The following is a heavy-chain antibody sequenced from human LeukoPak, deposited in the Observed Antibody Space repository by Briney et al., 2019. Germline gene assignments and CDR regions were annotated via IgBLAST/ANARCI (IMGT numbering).Heavy chain of an antibody. D-gene: IGHD6-13*01. CDR2: IHGGGST. Sequence: SETLSLTCTVSGFSISSGFYWGWIRQPPGKGLEWIGTIHGGGSTNYNPSLKSRVTISVDTSKNQFSLNLSSVTAADTAVYYCARVYYSNSYDYWYFDLWGRGTLVTVSS. CDR1: GFSISSGFY. V-gene: IGHV4-38-2*02. J-gene: IGHJ2*01. CDR3: ARVYYSNSYDYWYFDL.